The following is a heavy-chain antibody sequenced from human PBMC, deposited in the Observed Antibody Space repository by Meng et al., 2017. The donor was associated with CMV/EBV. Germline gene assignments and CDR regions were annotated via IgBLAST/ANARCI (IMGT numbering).Heavy chain of an antibody. CDR2: ISYDGSNK. CDR1: GFTFSSYA. CDR3: ARDLLAARRGYYYGMDV. V-gene: IGHV3-30*04. J-gene: IGHJ6*02. Sequence: GESLKISCAASGFTFSSYAMHWVRQAPGKGLEWVAVISYDGSNKYYADSVKGRFTISRDNAKNSLYLQMNSLRAEDTAVYYCARDLLAARRGYYYGMDVWGQGTTVTVSS. D-gene: IGHD6-6*01.